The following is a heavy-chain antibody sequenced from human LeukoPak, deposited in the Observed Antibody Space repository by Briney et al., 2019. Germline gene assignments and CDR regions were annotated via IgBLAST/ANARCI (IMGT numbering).Heavy chain of an antibody. Sequence: ASVTVSCKASGYTFTSYGISWVRQAPGQGLEWMGWISTYNGNTNYAQKLQGRVTMTTDTSTTTAYMELRSLTSDGTAVYYCARDPTTQTFDYWGQGTLVTVSS. CDR1: GYTFTSYG. V-gene: IGHV1-18*01. CDR2: ISTYNGNT. J-gene: IGHJ4*02. D-gene: IGHD4-11*01. CDR3: ARDPTTQTFDY.